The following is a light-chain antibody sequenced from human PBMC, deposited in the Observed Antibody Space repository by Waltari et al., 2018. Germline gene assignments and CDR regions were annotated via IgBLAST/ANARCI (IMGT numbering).Light chain of an antibody. Sequence: EIVVTQSPGTLSMSPGERATLSCRASQSFGNNDLAWYQQKPGQAPRLLMYGASSRATGIPDRFSGSGSGTDFTLTISRLEPEDFAVYFCQYYGDSPFTFGPGTKVDLK. V-gene: IGKV3-20*01. CDR2: GAS. CDR1: QSFGNND. J-gene: IGKJ3*01. CDR3: QYYGDSPFT.